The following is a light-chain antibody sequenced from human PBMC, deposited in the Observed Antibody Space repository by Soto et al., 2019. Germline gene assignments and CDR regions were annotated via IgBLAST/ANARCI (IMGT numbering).Light chain of an antibody. V-gene: IGLV2-18*02. J-gene: IGLJ1*01. CDR1: SSDIGAYNR. Sequence: QSVLTQPPSVSGSPGQSVAISCTGTSSDIGAYNRVSWYQQPPGTAPKLMIYDVNNRPSGVPDRFSGSKSGNTASLTISGLQVDDEADYYCSSFTSSNTYVFGTGTKVTVL. CDR2: DVN. CDR3: SSFTSSNTYV.